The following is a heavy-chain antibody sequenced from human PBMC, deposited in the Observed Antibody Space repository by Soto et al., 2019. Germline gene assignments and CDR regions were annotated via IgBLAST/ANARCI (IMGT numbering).Heavy chain of an antibody. V-gene: IGHV4-34*01. J-gene: IGHJ6*02. CDR3: AKAMVRGVNEYYYGMDV. D-gene: IGHD3-10*01. Sequence: QVQLQQWGAGLLKPSETLSLTCAVYGGSVSGYYWSWIRQPPGKGLEWIGEINHSGSTNYNPSLKSRVTISVDTSKNQFSLKLSSVTAADTAVFYCAKAMVRGVNEYYYGMDVWGQGTTVTVSS. CDR1: GGSVSGYY. CDR2: INHSGST.